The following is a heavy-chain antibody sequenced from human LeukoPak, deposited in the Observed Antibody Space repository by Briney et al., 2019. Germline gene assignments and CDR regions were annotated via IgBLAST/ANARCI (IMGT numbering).Heavy chain of an antibody. J-gene: IGHJ6*02. Sequence: GGSLRLSCAASGFTFSSYAMHWVRQAPGKGLEYVSAISSNGGSTYYANSVKGRFTISRDNSKSTLYLQMGSLRAEDMAVYYCARDGRWPNGGGYYYYGMGVWGQGTTVTVSS. V-gene: IGHV3-64*01. CDR3: ARDGRWPNGGGYYYYGMGV. D-gene: IGHD5-24*01. CDR1: GFTFSSYA. CDR2: ISSNGGST.